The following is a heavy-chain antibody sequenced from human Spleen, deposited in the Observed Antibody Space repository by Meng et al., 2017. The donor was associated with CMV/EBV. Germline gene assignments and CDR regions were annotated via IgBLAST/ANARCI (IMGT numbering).Heavy chain of an antibody. Sequence: SETLSLTCTVSGGSISSSSYYWGWIRQPPGKGLEWIGSINYSGTTYYRSSFKSRGTISIDTSKNQFSLKVTSVTAADTAIYYCARLVVVPDDINYFEYWGQGTLVTVSS. CDR3: ARLVVVPDDINYFEY. CDR1: GGSISSSSYY. V-gene: IGHV4-39*07. D-gene: IGHD2-2*02. CDR2: INYSGTT. J-gene: IGHJ4*02.